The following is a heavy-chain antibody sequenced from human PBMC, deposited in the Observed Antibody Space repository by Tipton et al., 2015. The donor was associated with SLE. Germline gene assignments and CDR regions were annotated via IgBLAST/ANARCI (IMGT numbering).Heavy chain of an antibody. Sequence: TLSLTCAVSGYSLSRVYFWCWLRQPPGKGLEWIWSIYHSGSTYYNPSLKSRVTISVDTSKNQFSLKLSSVTAADTAVYYCARRDAFDIWGQGTMVTVSS. V-gene: IGHV4-38-2*01. J-gene: IGHJ3*02. CDR3: ARRDAFDI. CDR2: IYHSGST. CDR1: GYSLSRVYF.